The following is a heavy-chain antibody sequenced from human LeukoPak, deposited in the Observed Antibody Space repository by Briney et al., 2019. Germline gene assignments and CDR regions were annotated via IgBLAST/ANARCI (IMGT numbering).Heavy chain of an antibody. Sequence: PSETLSLTCTVSGGSISSSSYYWGWIRQPPGKGLEWIGSIYYSGSTYYNPSLKSRVTISVDTSKNQFSLKLSSVTAADTAVYYCARLLTGSGSYSNDYWGQGTLVTASS. D-gene: IGHD3-10*01. CDR3: ARLLTGSGSYSNDY. CDR2: IYYSGST. CDR1: GGSISSSSYY. V-gene: IGHV4-39*01. J-gene: IGHJ4*02.